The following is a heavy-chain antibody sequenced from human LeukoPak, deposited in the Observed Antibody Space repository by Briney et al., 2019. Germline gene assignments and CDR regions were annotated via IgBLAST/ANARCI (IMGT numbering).Heavy chain of an antibody. CDR2: IYSSGTI. V-gene: IGHV4-4*07. Sequence: SETLSLTCTVSGGSISSYYRSWIRQPAGKGLEWIGRIYSSGTITYNPSLQSRVTMSVDTSKNEFSLKMSSVTAADTAVYYCTRDSGTTGEVKFDPWGQGTLVAVSS. J-gene: IGHJ5*02. D-gene: IGHD3-10*01. CDR1: GGSISSYY. CDR3: TRDSGTTGEVKFDP.